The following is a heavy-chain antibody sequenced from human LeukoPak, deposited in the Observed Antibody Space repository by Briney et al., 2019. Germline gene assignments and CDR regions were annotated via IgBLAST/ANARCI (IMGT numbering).Heavy chain of an antibody. Sequence: ASVKVSCKASGYTFTSYDINWVRQATGQGLERMGWMNPNSGNTGYAQKFQGRVTMTRNTSISTAYMELSSLRSEDTAVYYCARGATMVRGVPIYWGQGTLVTVSS. V-gene: IGHV1-8*01. CDR1: GYTFTSYD. J-gene: IGHJ4*02. CDR3: ARGATMVRGVPIY. D-gene: IGHD3-10*01. CDR2: MNPNSGNT.